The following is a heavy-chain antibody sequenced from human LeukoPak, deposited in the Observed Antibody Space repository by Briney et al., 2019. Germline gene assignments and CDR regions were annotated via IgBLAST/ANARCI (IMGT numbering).Heavy chain of an antibody. V-gene: IGHV1-3*01. J-gene: IGHJ4*02. Sequence: ASVKVSCKASGYTFTSYAMHWVRQAPGQRLEWMGWINAGNGNTKCSQKFQGRVTITRDTSASTAYMELSSLRSEDTAVYYCARAVDIVATIFDYWGQGTLVTVSS. CDR3: ARAVDIVATIFDY. CDR2: INAGNGNT. CDR1: GYTFTSYA. D-gene: IGHD5-12*01.